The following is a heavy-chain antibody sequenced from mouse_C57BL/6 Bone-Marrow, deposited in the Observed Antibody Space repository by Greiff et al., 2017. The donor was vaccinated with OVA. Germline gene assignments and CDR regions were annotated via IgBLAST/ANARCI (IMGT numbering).Heavy chain of an antibody. Sequence: VQLQQSGPELVKPGASVKISCKASGYTFTDYYMNWVKQSHGKSLEWIGDINPNNGGTSYNQKFKGKATLTVDKSSSTAYMELRSLTSEDSAIYYCASTGYYCSGGYFDYWGQGTTLTVSS. J-gene: IGHJ2*01. CDR1: GYTFTDYY. CDR3: ASTGYYCSGGYFDY. V-gene: IGHV1-26*01. D-gene: IGHD1-1*01. CDR2: INPNNGGT.